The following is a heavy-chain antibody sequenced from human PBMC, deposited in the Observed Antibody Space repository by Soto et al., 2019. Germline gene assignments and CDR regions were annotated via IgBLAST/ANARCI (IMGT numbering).Heavy chain of an antibody. CDR2: IYYPGNT. CDR1: GGSISSTNYY. V-gene: IGHV4-39*01. CDR3: ARHDFYGSGSYYRKGFYYYFGLDV. D-gene: IGHD3-10*01. J-gene: IGHJ6*02. Sequence: QVQLQESGPGLVKTSETLSLTCTVSGGSISSTNYYWGWIRQPPGKGLEWIGSIYYPGNTFYNPSLKSRVTLSADTSKNQFSLKVTSVTAADTAVYYCARHDFYGSGSYYRKGFYYYFGLDVWGQGTTVTVSS.